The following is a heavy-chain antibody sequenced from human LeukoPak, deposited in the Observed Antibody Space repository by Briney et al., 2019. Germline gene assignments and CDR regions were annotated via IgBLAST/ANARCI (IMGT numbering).Heavy chain of an antibody. CDR1: GGTFSSYA. J-gene: IGHJ6*03. CDR2: ISAYNGNT. V-gene: IGHV1-18*01. Sequence: ASVKVSCKASGGTFSSYAISWVRQAPGQGREWMGWISAYNGNTNYVQKLQGRVTMTTDTSTSTAYMELRSLRSDDTAVYYCARTHPIQLWLDLYYYYMDVWGKGTTVTVSS. D-gene: IGHD5-18*01. CDR3: ARTHPIQLWLDLYYYYMDV.